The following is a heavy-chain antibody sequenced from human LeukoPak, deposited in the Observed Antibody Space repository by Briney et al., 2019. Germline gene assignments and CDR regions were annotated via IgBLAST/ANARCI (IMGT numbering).Heavy chain of an antibody. CDR1: GGSISSSSYY. D-gene: IGHD6-19*01. Sequence: PSETLSLTCTVSGGSISSSSYYWSWIRQPPGKGLEWIGYIYYSGTTDYNPSLKSRVTILVDTSKNQFSLKLSSVTAADTAVYYCARGSPVADLWGQGTLVTVSS. J-gene: IGHJ4*02. CDR2: IYYSGTT. V-gene: IGHV4-61*01. CDR3: ARGSPVADL.